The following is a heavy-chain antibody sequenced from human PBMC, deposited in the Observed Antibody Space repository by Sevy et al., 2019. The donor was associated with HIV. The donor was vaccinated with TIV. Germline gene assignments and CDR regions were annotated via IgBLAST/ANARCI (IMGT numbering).Heavy chain of an antibody. D-gene: IGHD5-12*01. CDR2: IKDDGSDK. V-gene: IGHV3-7*03. CDR3: ARDWGYSVDY. Sequence: GGSLRLSCAASGFTFSSSWMAWVRQAPGRGLEYVAIIKDDGSDKNYVDSVRGRFTISRDNAKNSLYLQMNSLRAEDTAVYYCARDWGYSVDYWGQGTMVTVSS. J-gene: IGHJ4*02. CDR1: GFTFSSSW.